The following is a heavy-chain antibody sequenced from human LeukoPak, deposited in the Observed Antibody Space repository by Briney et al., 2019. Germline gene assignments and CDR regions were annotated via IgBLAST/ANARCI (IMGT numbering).Heavy chain of an antibody. J-gene: IGHJ4*02. CDR1: GFSVSRYW. CDR2: INSDGSST. Sequence: PGVSLRLSCTASGFSVSRYWMHWVRQAPGMGLLWVARINSDGSSTNYAVSVKGRITVSRDNAKNTLYLQMNSLRAEDTAVYYWAGDSFGLDYWGQGTLVTVSS. V-gene: IGHV3-74*01. D-gene: IGHD3-16*01. CDR3: AGDSFGLDY.